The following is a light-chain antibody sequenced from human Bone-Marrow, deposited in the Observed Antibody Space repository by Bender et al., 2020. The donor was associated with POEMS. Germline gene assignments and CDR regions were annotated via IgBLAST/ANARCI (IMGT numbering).Light chain of an antibody. J-gene: IGLJ3*02. CDR1: ASTNQF. V-gene: IGLV3-25*03. Sequence: SSELTQSTSVSVSPGQTARITCSGDASTNQFAYWYQQKPGQAPVLLIYKDNERPSGIPERFTGSSSGTTVTLTISGVQAEDEADYYCQSADVTDSFSWVFGGGTKLTVL. CDR3: QSADVTDSFSWV. CDR2: KDN.